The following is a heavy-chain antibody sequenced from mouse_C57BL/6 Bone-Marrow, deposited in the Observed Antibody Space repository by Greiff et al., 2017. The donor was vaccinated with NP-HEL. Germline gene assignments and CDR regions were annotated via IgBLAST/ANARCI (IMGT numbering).Heavy chain of an antibody. Sequence: VQLQQSGAELVMPGASVKLSCKASGYTFTSYWMHWVKQRPGQGLEWIGELDPSDSYTNYTQKLTPQSTLTVDKSSRPAYMQLSRLTSEDSAVYYCARGEDDYDLFAYWGQGTLVTVSA. CDR1: GYTFTSYW. V-gene: IGHV1-69*01. CDR3: ARGEDDYDLFAY. CDR2: LDPSDSYT. D-gene: IGHD2-4*01. J-gene: IGHJ3*01.